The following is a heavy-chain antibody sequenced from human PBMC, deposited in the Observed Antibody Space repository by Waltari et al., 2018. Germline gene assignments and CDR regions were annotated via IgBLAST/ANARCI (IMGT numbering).Heavy chain of an antibody. V-gene: IGHV3-30-3*01. D-gene: IGHD6-6*01. CDR3: ARDPSYSSSSLEYYFDY. J-gene: IGHJ4*02. CDR1: GFTFSSYA. CDR2: ISYDGSNK. Sequence: QVQLVESGGGVVQPGRSLRLSCAASGFTFSSYAMHWVRQAPGKGLEWVEVISYDGSNKYYADSVNGRFTISRDNSKNTLYLQMNSLRAEDTAVYYCARDPSYSSSSLEYYFDYWGQGTLVTVSS.